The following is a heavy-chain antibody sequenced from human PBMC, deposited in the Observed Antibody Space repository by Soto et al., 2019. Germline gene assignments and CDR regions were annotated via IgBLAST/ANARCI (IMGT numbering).Heavy chain of an antibody. CDR2: INPNVGGT. D-gene: IGHD3-16*01. CDR3: ARGGREVPRIQDDA. Sequence: QVQLVQSGAEVKKPGASVYVSCKASGYTFTDYYVHWVRPAHGPGLAWMGWINPNVGGTNYTRKCQGRVTMTRDKAISTVDMKLTRLSPYHTAIYYCARGGREVPRIQDDAWGQGNRVTVYS. V-gene: IGHV1-2*02. J-gene: IGHJ5*02. CDR1: GYTFTDYY.